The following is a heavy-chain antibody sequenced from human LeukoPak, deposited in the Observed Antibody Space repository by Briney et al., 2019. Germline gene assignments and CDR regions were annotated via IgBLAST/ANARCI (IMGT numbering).Heavy chain of an antibody. CDR1: GFTFSSYS. CDR3: ARDGGTYYYDSSGYHFDY. CDR2: ISSSSSYI. J-gene: IGHJ4*02. D-gene: IGHD3-22*01. V-gene: IGHV3-21*01. Sequence: GGSLRLSCAASGFTFSSYSMNWVCQAPGKGLEWVSSISSSSSYIYYADSVKGRFTISRDNAKNSLYLQMNSLRAEDTAVYYCARDGGTYYYDSSGYHFDYWGQGTLVTVSS.